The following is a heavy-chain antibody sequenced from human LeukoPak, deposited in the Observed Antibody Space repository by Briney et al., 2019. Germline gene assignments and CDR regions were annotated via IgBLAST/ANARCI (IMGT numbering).Heavy chain of an antibody. J-gene: IGHJ4*02. Sequence: GGSLRLSCAASGFTFSSYGMSWVRQAPGKGLEWVSAISGSGGSTYYADSVKGRFTISRDNSKNTLYLQMNSLRAEDTAVYYCAKLSGMTTRFGPYFDYWGQGTLVTVSS. D-gene: IGHD4-11*01. V-gene: IGHV3-23*01. CDR1: GFTFSSYG. CDR3: AKLSGMTTRFGPYFDY. CDR2: ISGSGGST.